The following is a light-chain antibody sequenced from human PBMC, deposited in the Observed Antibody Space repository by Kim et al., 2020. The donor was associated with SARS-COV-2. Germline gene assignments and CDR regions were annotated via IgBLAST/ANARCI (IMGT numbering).Light chain of an antibody. CDR1: QSVRSGS. CDR2: GTS. V-gene: IGKV3-20*01. Sequence: ELVLTQSPGTLSLSAGEGATVSCRASQSVRSGSVAWYQQKPGQTPRLLIYGTSNRATGIPDRFSGSGSGTDFTLTITRLEPEDFAVYYCQQYHDSSSRFGQGTKVDIK. J-gene: IGKJ1*01. CDR3: QQYHDSSSR.